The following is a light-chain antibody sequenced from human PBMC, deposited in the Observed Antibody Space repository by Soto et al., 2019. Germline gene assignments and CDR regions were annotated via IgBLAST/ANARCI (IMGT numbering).Light chain of an antibody. CDR2: DAS. V-gene: IGKV1-5*01. CDR1: QSISSW. J-gene: IGKJ4*01. CDR3: QQVSGYPLS. Sequence: DIQMAQSPSTLSSSVGERVAISCRASQSISSWLAWYQQKPGKAPKLLIYDASSLESGVPSRFSGSGSGTEFTLTISSLQPDDFATYYCQQVSGYPLSFGGGTKVDIK.